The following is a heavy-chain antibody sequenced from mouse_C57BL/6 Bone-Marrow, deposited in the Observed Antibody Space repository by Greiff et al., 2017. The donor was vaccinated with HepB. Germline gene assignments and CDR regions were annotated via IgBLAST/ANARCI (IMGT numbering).Heavy chain of an antibody. V-gene: IGHV1-55*01. Sequence: QVQLKQPGAELVKPGASVKMSCKASGYTFTSYWITWVKQRPGQGLEWIGDIYPGSGSTNYNEKFKSKATLTVDTSSSTAYMQLSSLTSEDSAVYYCANYSNYAWYFDVWGTGTTVTVSS. CDR3: ANYSNYAWYFDV. CDR1: GYTFTSYW. CDR2: IYPGSGST. J-gene: IGHJ1*03. D-gene: IGHD2-5*01.